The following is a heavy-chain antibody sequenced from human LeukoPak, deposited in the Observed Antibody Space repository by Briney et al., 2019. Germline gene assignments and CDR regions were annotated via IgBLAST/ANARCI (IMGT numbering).Heavy chain of an antibody. CDR2: MSYDGSKI. CDR3: AKANGDSYDSRGSFDY. V-gene: IGHV3-30*18. D-gene: IGHD3-22*01. J-gene: IGHJ4*02. Sequence: GGSLRLSCAASGFTFSSYGMHWVRQAPGKGLEWVAVMSYDGSKIYYADSVKGRFTISRDNSRDTLYLQMNSLRAEDTAVYYCAKANGDSYDSRGSFDYWGQGTLVTVSS. CDR1: GFTFSSYG.